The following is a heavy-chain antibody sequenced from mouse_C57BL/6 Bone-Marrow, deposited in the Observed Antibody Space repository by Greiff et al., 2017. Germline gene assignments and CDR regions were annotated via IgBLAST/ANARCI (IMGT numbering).Heavy chain of an antibody. Sequence: QVQLQQPGAELVKPGASVKMSCKASGYTFTSYWITWVKKRPGQGLEWIGDTYPGSGSTNYNEKFKGKATLTVDTSSSTAYMQLSSLTSEDSAVYYCARWDYDAYWYFDVWGTGTTVTVSS. CDR3: ARWDYDAYWYFDV. CDR2: TYPGSGST. D-gene: IGHD2-4*01. V-gene: IGHV1-55*01. J-gene: IGHJ1*03. CDR1: GYTFTSYW.